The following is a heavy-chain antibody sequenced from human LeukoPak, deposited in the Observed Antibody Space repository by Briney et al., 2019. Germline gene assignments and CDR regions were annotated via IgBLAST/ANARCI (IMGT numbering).Heavy chain of an antibody. CDR1: GFTFSSYT. J-gene: IGHJ6*04. CDR3: AELGITMIGGV. CDR2: ISSSSSYI. D-gene: IGHD3-10*02. V-gene: IGHV3-21*01. Sequence: GGSLRLSCAASGFTFSSYTMNWVRQAPGKGLEWVSAISSSSSYIYYADSVKGRFTISRHNAKRSLYLQMNSLRAEDTAVYYCAELGITMIGGVWGKGTTVTISS.